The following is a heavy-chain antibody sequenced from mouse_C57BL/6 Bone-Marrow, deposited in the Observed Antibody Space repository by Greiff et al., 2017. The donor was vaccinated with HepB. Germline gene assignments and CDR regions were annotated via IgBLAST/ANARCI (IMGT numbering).Heavy chain of an antibody. CDR3: TTGDYYGSISWFAY. J-gene: IGHJ3*01. CDR1: GFNIKDDY. V-gene: IGHV14-4*01. D-gene: IGHD1-1*01. Sequence: EVKLMESGAELVRPGASVKLSCTASGFNIKDDYMHWVKQRPEQGLEWIGWIDPENGDTEYASKFQGKATITADTSSNTAYLQLSSLTSEDTAVYYCTTGDYYGSISWFAYWGQGTLVTVSA. CDR2: IDPENGDT.